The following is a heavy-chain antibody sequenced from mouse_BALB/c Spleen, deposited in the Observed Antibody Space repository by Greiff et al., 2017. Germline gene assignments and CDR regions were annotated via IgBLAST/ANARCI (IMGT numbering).Heavy chain of an antibody. J-gene: IGHJ3*01. CDR2: IWAGGST. Sequence: VQLKESGPGLVAPSQSLSITCTVSGFSLTSYGVHWVRQPPGKGLEWLGVIWAGGSTNYNSALMSRLSISKDNSKSQVFLKMNSLQTDDTAMYYCASYGSSYGGIAYWGQGTLVTVSA. CDR1: GFSLTSYG. CDR3: ASYGSSYGGIAY. D-gene: IGHD1-1*01. V-gene: IGHV2-9*02.